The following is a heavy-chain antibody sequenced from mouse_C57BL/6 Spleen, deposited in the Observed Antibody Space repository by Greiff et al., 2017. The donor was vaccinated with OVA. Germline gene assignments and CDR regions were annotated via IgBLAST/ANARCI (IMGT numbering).Heavy chain of an antibody. CDR2: IDPNSGGT. D-gene: IGHD1-3*01. Sequence: FQLQQPGAELVKPGASVKLSCKASGSTFTSYRMHWVKQRTGRGLEWIGRIDPNSGGTTSNEKFKSKATLTVDKHSSTAYMQVSSMTSEDSAVYYCARRKEQGKGRNYFDYWGQGTTRTVSS. CDR1: GSTFTSYR. CDR3: ARRKEQGKGRNYFDY. V-gene: IGHV1-72*01. J-gene: IGHJ2*01.